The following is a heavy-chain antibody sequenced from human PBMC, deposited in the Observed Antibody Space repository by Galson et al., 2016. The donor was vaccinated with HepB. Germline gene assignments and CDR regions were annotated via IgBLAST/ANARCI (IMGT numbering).Heavy chain of an antibody. CDR3: ARAYQYTLDY. CDR2: INQDGSEK. CDR1: GLTFSRFW. Sequence: SLRLSCAASGLTFSRFWMTWVRQAPGKGLEWVANINQDGSEKHYLDSVRGRFTISRDNAKNSLYLQMNSLRAEDTGVYFCARAYQYTLDYWGQGTLVTVSS. J-gene: IGHJ4*02. D-gene: IGHD1-1*01. V-gene: IGHV3-7*04.